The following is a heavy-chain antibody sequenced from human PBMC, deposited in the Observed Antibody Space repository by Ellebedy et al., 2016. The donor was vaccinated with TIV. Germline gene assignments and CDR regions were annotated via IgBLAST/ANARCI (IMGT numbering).Heavy chain of an antibody. J-gene: IGHJ4*02. CDR1: GFTFSSYW. CDR2: IKQDGSEK. Sequence: GGSLRLSCAASGFTFSSYWMSWVRQAPGKGLEWVANIKQDGSEKNYVDSVKGRFSISGDNAKNSPYVQMNSLRDEDTAVYYCARDQWLGRAYYFDSWGQGTLVTVSS. D-gene: IGHD6-19*01. CDR3: ARDQWLGRAYYFDS. V-gene: IGHV3-7*01.